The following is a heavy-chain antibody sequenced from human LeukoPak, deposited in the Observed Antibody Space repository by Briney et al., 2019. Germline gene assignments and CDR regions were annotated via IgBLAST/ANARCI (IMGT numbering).Heavy chain of an antibody. CDR2: ISSTSSYT. J-gene: IGHJ4*02. CDR3: ARDSMVREKLLDY. D-gene: IGHD3-10*01. V-gene: IGHV3-11*05. CDR1: GFTFSDYY. Sequence: GGSLRLSSAASGFTFSDYYMSWIRQAPGKGLEWVSYISSTSSYTNYADSVKGRFTISRDNAKNSLYLQMNSLRADDTAVYYCARDSMVREKLLDYWGQGALVTVSS.